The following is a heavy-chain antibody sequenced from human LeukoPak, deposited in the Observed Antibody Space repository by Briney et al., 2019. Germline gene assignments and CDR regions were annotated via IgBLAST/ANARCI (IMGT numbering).Heavy chain of an antibody. Sequence: GGPLSLSCAASGLTFSRHGINWVRQAPGKGLEWVAIVWYDGSKEYYADSVKGLFTISRDNSKNTVYLQMNSLRDEATAEYYCGGTEQWLATDYWGQGTLVTVSS. CDR3: GGTEQWLATDY. CDR2: VWYDGSKE. D-gene: IGHD6-19*01. CDR1: GLTFSRHG. V-gene: IGHV3-33*01. J-gene: IGHJ4*02.